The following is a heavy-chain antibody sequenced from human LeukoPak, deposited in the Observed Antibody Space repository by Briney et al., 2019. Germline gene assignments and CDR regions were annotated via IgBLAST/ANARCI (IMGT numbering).Heavy chain of an antibody. CDR2: ISSGGSTI. Sequence: GGSLRLSCAASGFTFTSYEMNWVRQAPGKGLEWVSYISSGGSTIYYADSVKGRFTISRDNAKNSLYLQMSSLRAEDTAVYYCARGGYYDSSGYYSADALDIWGQGTMVTVSS. CDR1: GFTFTSYE. J-gene: IGHJ3*02. V-gene: IGHV3-48*03. D-gene: IGHD3-22*01. CDR3: ARGGYYDSSGYYSADALDI.